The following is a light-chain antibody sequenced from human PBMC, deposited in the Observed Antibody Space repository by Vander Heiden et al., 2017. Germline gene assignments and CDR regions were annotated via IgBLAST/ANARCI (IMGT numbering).Light chain of an antibody. CDR3: QQRSNWPWT. J-gene: IGKJ1*01. Sequence: EIVVTQSPATLSFSPGERATLSCRASQSVSSYLAWYQQKPGQAPRLLIYDASNRATGIPARFSGSGSGTDFSLTISSLEPEDFAVYYCQQRSNWPWTFGQGTKVEIK. CDR1: QSVSSY. V-gene: IGKV3-11*01. CDR2: DAS.